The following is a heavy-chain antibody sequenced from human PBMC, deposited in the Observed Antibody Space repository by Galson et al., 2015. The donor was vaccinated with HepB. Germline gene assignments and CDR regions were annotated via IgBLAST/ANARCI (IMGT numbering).Heavy chain of an antibody. J-gene: IGHJ5*01. V-gene: IGHV3-23*01. CDR2: IRGNGDST. Sequence: SRRRPGAASGFAFDTHAMSGGGKGEGRGREWRAGIRGNGDSTCDADSVKGRFTGSRDNSNNRLDLQMNSLRAEDAGLYFCAKGYGLFDSWGQGILVTVSS. CDR3: AKGYGLFDS. D-gene: IGHD5-18*01. CDR1: GFAFDTHA.